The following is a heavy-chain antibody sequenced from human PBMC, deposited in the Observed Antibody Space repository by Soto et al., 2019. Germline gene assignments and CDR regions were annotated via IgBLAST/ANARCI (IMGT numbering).Heavy chain of an antibody. Sequence: QVQLVQSGAEVKKPGASVQVSCKSSGYTFTSYGIGWVRQAPGQGLEWMGWISAYNGNTNYAQNLQGRVTMTTDTSTITAYMELRRLRSDDTAVYYCARDPSDYYSGIYSPLNYWGDGTQVTVSS. CDR1: GYTFTSYG. CDR2: ISAYNGNT. D-gene: IGHD1-26*01. CDR3: ARDPSDYYSGIYSPLNY. V-gene: IGHV1-18*01. J-gene: IGHJ4*01.